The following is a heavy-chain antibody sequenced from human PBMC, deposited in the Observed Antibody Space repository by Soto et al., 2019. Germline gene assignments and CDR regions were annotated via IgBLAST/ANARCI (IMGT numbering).Heavy chain of an antibody. CDR3: AKMIFGVVTHFDY. CDR1: GFTYSKYG. D-gene: IGHD3-3*01. Sequence: GGSLRSQCESSGFTYSKYGINWARHAPGKGLEWFSHISSSSSTIYYAESVKGRFSISRDNAKNSLYLQMNSLRAEDTAVYYCAKMIFGVVTHFDYWGQGTLVTISS. CDR2: ISSSSSTI. V-gene: IGHV3-48*01. J-gene: IGHJ4*02.